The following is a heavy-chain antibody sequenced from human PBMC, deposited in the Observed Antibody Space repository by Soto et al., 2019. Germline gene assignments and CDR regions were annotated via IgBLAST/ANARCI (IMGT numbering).Heavy chain of an antibody. CDR1: GYTFTSYY. Sequence: QVQLVQSGAEVKKPGTSVKVSCKASGYTFTSYYMHWVRQAPGQGLEWMGIINPSGGSTSYAQKFQGRVTMTRDTSTSTVYMELSSLRSEDTAVYYCARDLGGDYDRDYWGQGTLVAVSS. D-gene: IGHD4-17*01. CDR2: INPSGGST. CDR3: ARDLGGDYDRDY. V-gene: IGHV1-46*01. J-gene: IGHJ4*02.